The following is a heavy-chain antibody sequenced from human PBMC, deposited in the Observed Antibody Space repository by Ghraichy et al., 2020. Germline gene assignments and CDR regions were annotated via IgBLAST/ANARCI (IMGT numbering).Heavy chain of an antibody. D-gene: IGHD3-9*01. V-gene: IGHV4-39*01. CDR3: ARQARYFAWHRVSKYGMDV. J-gene: IGHJ6*02. CDR2: IYYSGST. CDR1: GGSISSSSYY. Sequence: SQTLSLTCTVSGGSISSSSYYWGWIRQPPGKGLEWIGSIYYSGSTYYNPSLKSRVTISVDTSKNQFSLKLSSVTAADTAVYYCARQARYFAWHRVSKYGMDVWGQGTTVTVSS.